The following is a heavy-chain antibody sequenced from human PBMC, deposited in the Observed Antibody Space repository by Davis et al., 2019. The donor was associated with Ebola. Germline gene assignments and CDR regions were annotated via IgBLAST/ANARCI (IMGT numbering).Heavy chain of an antibody. Sequence: GESLKISCAASGFTFSSYWMSWVRQAPGKGLEWVANIKQDGSEKYYVDSVEGRFTISRDNAKNSLYLQMNSLRAEDTAVYYCARHPHYYGDYVADYWGQGTLVTVSS. CDR2: IKQDGSEK. CDR1: GFTFSSYW. D-gene: IGHD4-17*01. CDR3: ARHPHYYGDYVADY. J-gene: IGHJ4*02. V-gene: IGHV3-7*01.